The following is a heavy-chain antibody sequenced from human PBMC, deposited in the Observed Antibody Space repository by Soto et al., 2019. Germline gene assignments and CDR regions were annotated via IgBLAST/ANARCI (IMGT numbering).Heavy chain of an antibody. V-gene: IGHV4-31*01. CDR3: ASTSDNNPNFDL. D-gene: IGHD1-1*01. CDR1: GVSISSGGYY. CDR2: IYYSGST. Sequence: QVQLQESGPGLVKPSQTLSLTCTVSGVSISSGGYYWSWIRQHPGKGLEWIGYIYYSGSTHYNPAPKSPVTVSVGTCKNGFALKLSSVTAADTAVYYCASTSDNNPNFDLWGRGTLVTVTS. J-gene: IGHJ2*01.